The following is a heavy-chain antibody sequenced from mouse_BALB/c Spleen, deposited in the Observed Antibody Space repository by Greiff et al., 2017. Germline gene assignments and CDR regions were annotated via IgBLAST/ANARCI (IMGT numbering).Heavy chain of an antibody. D-gene: IGHD2-14*01. CDR1: GYTFSSYW. V-gene: IGHV1-9*01. CDR2: ILPGSGST. J-gene: IGHJ2*01. Sequence: QVQLKESGAELMKPGASVKISCKATGYTFSSYWIEWVKQRPGHGLEWIGEILPGSGSTNYNEKFKGKATFTADTSSNTAYMQLSSLTSEDSAVYYCARLKVRRGGFDYWGQGTTLTVSS. CDR3: ARLKVRRGGFDY.